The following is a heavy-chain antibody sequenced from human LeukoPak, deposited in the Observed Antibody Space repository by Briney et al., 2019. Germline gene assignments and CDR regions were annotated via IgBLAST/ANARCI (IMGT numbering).Heavy chain of an antibody. CDR3: ARSFLQF. J-gene: IGHJ4*02. D-gene: IGHD4-11*01. CDR1: GFIFSSHA. Sequence: PGGSLRLSCAASGFIFSSHAMSWVRQAPGKGLEWVANIKQDGSDKYYVDSVKGRFTISRDSAKNSLYLQMNSLRAEDTAVYYCARSFLQFWGQGTLVTVSS. V-gene: IGHV3-7*01. CDR2: IKQDGSDK.